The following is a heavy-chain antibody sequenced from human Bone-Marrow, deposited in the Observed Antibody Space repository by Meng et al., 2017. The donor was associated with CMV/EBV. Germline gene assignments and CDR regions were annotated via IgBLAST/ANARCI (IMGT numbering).Heavy chain of an antibody. CDR2: IKQDGSEK. D-gene: IGHD6-6*01. CDR1: GFTFSSYW. CDR3: ASDSARKYSSSSPLGY. V-gene: IGHV3-7*01. Sequence: GGSLRLSCAASGFTFSSYWMSWVRQAPGKGLEWVANIKQDGSEKYYVDSVKGRFTISRDNAKNSLYLQMNSLRAEDTAVYYCASDSARKYSSSSPLGYWGQGTLVTVSS. J-gene: IGHJ1*01.